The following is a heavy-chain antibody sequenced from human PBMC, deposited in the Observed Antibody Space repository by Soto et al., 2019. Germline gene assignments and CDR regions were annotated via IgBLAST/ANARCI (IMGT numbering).Heavy chain of an antibody. CDR2: ISGSGGST. V-gene: IGHV3-23*01. D-gene: IGHD3-22*01. J-gene: IGHJ6*02. CDR1: GFTFSSYA. Sequence: GGSLRLSCAASGFTFSSYAMSWVRQAPGKGLEWVSAISGSGGSTYYADSVKGRFTISRDNSKNTLYLQMNSLRAEDTAVYYCAKDLEGYYDSSGYYYDIYYYYGMDVWGQGTTVTVSS. CDR3: AKDLEGYYDSSGYYYDIYYYYGMDV.